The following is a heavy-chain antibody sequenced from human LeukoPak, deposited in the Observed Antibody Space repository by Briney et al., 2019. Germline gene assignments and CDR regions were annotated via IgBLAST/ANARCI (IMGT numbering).Heavy chain of an antibody. J-gene: IGHJ3*02. CDR1: GYTFTSYG. D-gene: IGHD6-6*01. V-gene: IGHV1-69*13. CDR2: IIPIFGTA. Sequence: ASVKVSCKASGYTFTSYGIRWVRQAPGQGLEWTGGIIPIFGTANYAQKFQGRVTITADESTSTAYMELSSLRSEDTAVYYCARSSIAALNAFDIWGQGTMVTVSS. CDR3: ARSSIAALNAFDI.